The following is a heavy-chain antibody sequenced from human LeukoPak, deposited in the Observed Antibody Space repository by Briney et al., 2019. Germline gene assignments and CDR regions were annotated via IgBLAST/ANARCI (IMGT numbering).Heavy chain of an antibody. CDR3: ARHGTMVRGVNWFDP. D-gene: IGHD3-10*01. CDR1: GGSNSSGGYY. Sequence: PSETLSLTCAVSGGSNSSGGYYWSWIRQPPGKGLEWIGYIYYSGSTNYNPSLKSRVTISVDTSKNQFSLKLSSVTAADTAVYYCARHGTMVRGVNWFDPWGQGTLVTVSS. V-gene: IGHV4-61*08. J-gene: IGHJ5*02. CDR2: IYYSGST.